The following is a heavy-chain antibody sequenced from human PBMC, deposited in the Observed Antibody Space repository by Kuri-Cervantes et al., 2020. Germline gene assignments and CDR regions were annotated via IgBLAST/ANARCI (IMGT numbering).Heavy chain of an antibody. CDR1: GYTFTQFH. CDR3: ASWHY. J-gene: IGHJ4*01. CDR2: IIPIFGTA. Sequence: SVKVSCKASGYTFTQFHIHWVRQAPGQGLEWMGGIIPIFGTANYAQKFQGRVTITADESTSTAYMELSSLRSEDTAVYYCASWHYWGHGTLVTVSS. V-gene: IGHV1-69*13.